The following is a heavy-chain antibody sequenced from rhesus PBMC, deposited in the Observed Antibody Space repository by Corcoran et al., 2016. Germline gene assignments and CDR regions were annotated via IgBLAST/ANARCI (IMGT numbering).Heavy chain of an antibody. CDR2: RTGSTGST. J-gene: IGHJ5-1*01. CDR1: GGSLRSNF. D-gene: IGHD4-23*01. CDR3: VGKDSNGRCDV. Sequence: QLQLQESGPGLVRPSETPSLTCAVSGGSLRSNFWPWIRPPPGKGLEWSGRRTGSTGSTASNPSRKSRVTISTDTSKNQFSLMLTSVTAADTAMYYCVGKDSNGRCDVWGPGVLVTVSS. V-gene: IGHV4-173*01.